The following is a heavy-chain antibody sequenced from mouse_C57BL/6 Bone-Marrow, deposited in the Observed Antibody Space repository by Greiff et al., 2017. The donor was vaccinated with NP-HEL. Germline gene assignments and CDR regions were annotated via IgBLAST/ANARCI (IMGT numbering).Heavy chain of an antibody. J-gene: IGHJ4*01. V-gene: IGHV14-4*01. CDR3: TTDYGSPYYYAMDY. D-gene: IGHD1-1*01. CDR1: GFNIKDDY. Sequence: EVQLQESGAELVRPGASVKLSCTASGFNIKDDYMHWVKQRPEQGLEWIGWIDPENGDTEYASKFQGKATITADTSSNTAYLQLSSLTSEDTAVYYCTTDYGSPYYYAMDYWGQGTSVTVSS. CDR2: IDPENGDT.